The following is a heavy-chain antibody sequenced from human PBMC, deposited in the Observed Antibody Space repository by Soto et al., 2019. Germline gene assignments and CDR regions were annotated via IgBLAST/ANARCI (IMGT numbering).Heavy chain of an antibody. V-gene: IGHV4-31*01. J-gene: IGHJ5*02. CDR1: GGSISSGGYY. CDR3: ARGMDIVATIRWFAP. Sequence: QVQLQESGPGLVKPSQTLSLTCTVSGGSISSGGYYWSWIRQHPGKGLEWIGYIYYSGSTYYNPSLNSPITISVDTSKNQFSLKLSSVTAADTAVYYCARGMDIVATIRWFAPWGQGTLVTVSS. CDR2: IYYSGST. D-gene: IGHD5-12*01.